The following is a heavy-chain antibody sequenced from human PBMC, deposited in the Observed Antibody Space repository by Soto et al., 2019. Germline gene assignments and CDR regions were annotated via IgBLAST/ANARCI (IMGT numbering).Heavy chain of an antibody. Sequence: QVQLVQSGAAVTESGASVTVSCKASGYVFTSYGISWVRQAPGQGLEWMGWITIYNGNTNYAQKFQDRVAMTTDTSTTTAYMELRNLTSDDTALYYCKRIAAARTGWYFDPWCQGTLVTVSS. CDR1: GYVFTSYG. V-gene: IGHV1-18*04. CDR3: KRIAAARTGWYFDP. J-gene: IGHJ4*02. D-gene: IGHD6-13*01. CDR2: ITIYNGNT.